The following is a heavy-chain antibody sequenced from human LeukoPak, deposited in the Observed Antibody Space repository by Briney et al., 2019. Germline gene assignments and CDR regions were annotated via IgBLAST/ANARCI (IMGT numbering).Heavy chain of an antibody. V-gene: IGHV4-61*01. CDR1: GGSISSGSYY. Sequence: PSQTLSLTCTVSGGSISSGSYYWRWIRQPPGKGLEWIGYIYYSGNTNYNPSLKSRVTISVDTSKNQFSLKLSSVTAAATAVYYCARDSYYYYGMDVWGQGTTVTVSS. CDR3: ARDSYYYYGMDV. J-gene: IGHJ6*02. CDR2: IYYSGNT.